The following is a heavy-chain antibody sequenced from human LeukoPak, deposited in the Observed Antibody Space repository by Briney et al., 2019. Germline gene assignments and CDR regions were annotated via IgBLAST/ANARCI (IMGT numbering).Heavy chain of an antibody. CDR1: GYTFTVYY. CDR3: ARGDYYVI. D-gene: IGHD3-10*02. Sequence: ASVTVSFTASGYTFTVYYMHWVRQAPGQGLEWMGRINPNSGGTNYAQKFQGRVTMTRDTSISTAYMELSRLRSDDTAVYYCARGDYYVIWGQGTLVTVSS. V-gene: IGHV1-2*06. J-gene: IGHJ4*02. CDR2: INPNSGGT.